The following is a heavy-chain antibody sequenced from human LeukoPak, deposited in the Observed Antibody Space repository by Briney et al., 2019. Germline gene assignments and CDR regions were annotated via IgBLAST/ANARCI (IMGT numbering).Heavy chain of an antibody. CDR3: ARDKPYFDY. V-gene: IGHV3-30-3*01. CDR2: ISYDGSNK. Sequence: GRSLRLSCAASGFTFSSYAMHWVRQAPGKGLEWVAVISYDGSNKYYADSVKGRFTISRDNSKNTLYLQMNSLRAEDTAVYYCARDKPYFDYWGRGTLVTVSS. J-gene: IGHJ4*02. CDR1: GFTFSSYA.